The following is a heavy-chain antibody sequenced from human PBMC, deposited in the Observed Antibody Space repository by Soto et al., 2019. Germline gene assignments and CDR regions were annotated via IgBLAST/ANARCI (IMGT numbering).Heavy chain of an antibody. CDR1: GVSFSDSA. Sequence: PGGSRRLSCEVSGVSFSDSAMHGVRQASGKGLQWVGRIRSKPNNYATAYDESVKGRFTISRDDSKNTAYLQMNSLKIEDTAIYYCTRHAADYWGQGTLVTVS. V-gene: IGHV3-73*01. D-gene: IGHD6-25*01. CDR3: TRHAADY. J-gene: IGHJ4*02. CDR2: IRSKPNNYAT.